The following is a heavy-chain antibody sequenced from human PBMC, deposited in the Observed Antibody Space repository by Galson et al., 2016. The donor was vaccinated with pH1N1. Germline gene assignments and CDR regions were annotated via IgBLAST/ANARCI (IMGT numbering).Heavy chain of an antibody. CDR2: IHPDGSVI. CDR3: ARDGLGAFDM. D-gene: IGHD7-27*01. J-gene: IGHJ3*02. CDR1: GFTFSDVW. Sequence: SLRLSCAASGFTFSDVWMHWVRQVPGKGLVWVSLIHPDGSVIVDADPVKGRFTISRDNAKNTLYLQMNSLRVEDTAVYYCARDGLGAFDMWGQGTMVIVSS. V-gene: IGHV3-74*03.